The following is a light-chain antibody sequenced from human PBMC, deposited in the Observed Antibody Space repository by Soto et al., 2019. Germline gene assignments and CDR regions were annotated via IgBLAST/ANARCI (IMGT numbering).Light chain of an antibody. CDR2: LNSDGSH. V-gene: IGLV4-69*01. CDR3: QTWGTGIHV. Sequence: QPVLTQSSSASASLGASVKLTCTLSSGHSSYAIAWHQQQPEKGPRYLMKLNSDGSHSKGDGIPDRFSGSSSGAERYLIISSLQSEDEADYYCQTWGTGIHVFGTGTKLTVL. J-gene: IGLJ1*01. CDR1: SGHSSYA.